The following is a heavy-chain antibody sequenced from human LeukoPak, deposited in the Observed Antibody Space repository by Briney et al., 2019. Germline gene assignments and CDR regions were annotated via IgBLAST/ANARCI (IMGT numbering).Heavy chain of an antibody. CDR3: ARGAHYGGNSPDY. Sequence: PGGSLRLSCAASGFNFGSYAMHWVRQAPDKGLQWVAVIWYDGSNKYYADSAKGRFTISRDNSKSTVFLQMNSLRIEDTGVYYCARGAHYGGNSPDYWGQGTLVTVSS. CDR2: IWYDGSNK. V-gene: IGHV3-30*04. J-gene: IGHJ4*02. D-gene: IGHD4-23*01. CDR1: GFNFGSYA.